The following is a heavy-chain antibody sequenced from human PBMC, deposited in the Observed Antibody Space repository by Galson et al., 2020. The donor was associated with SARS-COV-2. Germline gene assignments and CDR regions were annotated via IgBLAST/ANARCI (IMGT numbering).Heavy chain of an antibody. J-gene: IGHJ6*02. V-gene: IGHV4-59*11. CDR1: GGSINSHY. D-gene: IGHD5-18*01. CDR3: ARVGGYKYKASYDDAMDV. CDR2: IYYSGST. Sequence: SQTLLTCTVSGGSINSHYWSWIRLPPGKGLEWIGYIYYSGSTNYNPSLKGRVTISTDTSKTHFSLKLSSVTAADTAIYYCARVGGYKYKASYDDAMDVWGRGTTVTVSS.